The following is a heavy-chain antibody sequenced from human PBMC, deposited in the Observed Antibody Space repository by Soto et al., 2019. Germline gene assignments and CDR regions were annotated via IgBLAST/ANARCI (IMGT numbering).Heavy chain of an antibody. D-gene: IGHD6-19*01. Sequence: QVQLVESGGGVVQPGRSLRLSCAASGFTFSSYAMHWVRQAPGKGLEWVAVISYDGSNKYYADSVKGRFTISRDNSKNTLYRQMNSLRAQDTAVYYCARDRSAVAVDYWGQGTLVTVSA. CDR1: GFTFSSYA. J-gene: IGHJ4*02. V-gene: IGHV3-30-3*01. CDR3: ARDRSAVAVDY. CDR2: ISYDGSNK.